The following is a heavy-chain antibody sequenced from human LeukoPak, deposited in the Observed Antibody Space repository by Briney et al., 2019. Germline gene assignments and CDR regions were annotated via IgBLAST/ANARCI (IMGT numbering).Heavy chain of an antibody. CDR1: GFSISNYG. D-gene: IGHD3-9*01. J-gene: IGHJ6*02. Sequence: TGGSLRLSCAGSGFSISNYGMNWVRQATGKGLEWLSYIRSDSSTKYYADSVKGRFTISRDNSKNTLFLQMNSLRAEDTAVYYCARDVDYYDIVTGYYQHFGMDVWGQGTTVTVSS. CDR3: ARDVDYYDIVTGYYQHFGMDV. CDR2: IRSDSSTK. V-gene: IGHV3-48*01.